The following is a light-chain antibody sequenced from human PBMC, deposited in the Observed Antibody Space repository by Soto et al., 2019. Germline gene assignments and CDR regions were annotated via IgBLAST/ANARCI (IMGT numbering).Light chain of an antibody. V-gene: IGKV1-39*01. Sequence: DIQMTQSPSSLSASVGDRVTITCRASHSISSYLNWYQQKPGKAPKLLIYAASSLQSGGPSRFSGSGSGTDFTLTISSLQPEDFATYYCQQSYSTPRTFGQGTKVELK. CDR2: AAS. J-gene: IGKJ1*01. CDR1: HSISSY. CDR3: QQSYSTPRT.